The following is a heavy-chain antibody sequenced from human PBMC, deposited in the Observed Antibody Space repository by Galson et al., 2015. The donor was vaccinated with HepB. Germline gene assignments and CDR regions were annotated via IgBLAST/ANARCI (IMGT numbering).Heavy chain of an antibody. J-gene: IGHJ1*01. Sequence: SCKVSGYTLTELSMHWVRQAPGKGLEWMGGFDPEDGETIYAQKFQGRVTMTEDTSTDTAYMELSSLRSEDTAVYYCATGLLFEVLFQHWGQGTLVTVSS. CDR3: ATGLLFEVLFQH. V-gene: IGHV1-24*01. D-gene: IGHD3-10*01. CDR1: GYTLTELS. CDR2: FDPEDGET.